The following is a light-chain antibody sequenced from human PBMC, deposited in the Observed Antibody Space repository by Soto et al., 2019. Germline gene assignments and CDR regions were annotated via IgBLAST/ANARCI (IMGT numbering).Light chain of an antibody. CDR1: KSVRRT. J-gene: IGKJ1*01. Sequence: EIVMTQSPATLSVSPGERAPLSCRASKSVRRTLAWYQQKPAQAPRLLIYGASTRATGIPARFSGSGSGTEFTLTISSLQSEDFAVYYCQQYNNWPPGTFGQGTKVEIK. V-gene: IGKV3-15*01. CDR2: GAS. CDR3: QQYNNWPPGT.